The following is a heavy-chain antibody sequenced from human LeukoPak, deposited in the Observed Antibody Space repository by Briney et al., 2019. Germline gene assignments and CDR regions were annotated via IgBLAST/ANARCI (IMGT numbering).Heavy chain of an antibody. CDR2: ISNDGSDK. CDR1: GFTFSSYW. D-gene: IGHD4-23*01. J-gene: IGHJ3*02. V-gene: IGHV3-30-3*01. Sequence: PGGSLRLSCAASGFTFSSYWMSWVRQAPGKGLEWVADISNDGSDKYYADPVKGRFTISRDNSKNTLHLQMNSLRAEDTAVYYCARVRYYGGNVRAAFDIWGQGTMVTVTS. CDR3: ARVRYYGGNVRAAFDI.